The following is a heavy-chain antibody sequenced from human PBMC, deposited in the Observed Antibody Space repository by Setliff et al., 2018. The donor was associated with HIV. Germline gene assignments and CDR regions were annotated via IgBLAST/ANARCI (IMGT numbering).Heavy chain of an antibody. CDR1: GYRFIGHY. CDR3: ATGIPSDLDY. Sequence: WASVKVSCKPSGYRFIGHYLHWVRLAPGQGPEWVGWINPETGDPNYAQKFRGRVLMTRDTSITTAFLHVAKLTSDDTAIYYCATGIPSDLDYWGQGTLVTVSS. J-gene: IGHJ4*01. V-gene: IGHV1-2*02. D-gene: IGHD2-21*01. CDR2: INPETGDP.